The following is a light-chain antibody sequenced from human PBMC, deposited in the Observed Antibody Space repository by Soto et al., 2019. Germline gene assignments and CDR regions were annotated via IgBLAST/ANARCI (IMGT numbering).Light chain of an antibody. CDR1: SSNIGSNY. J-gene: IGLJ1*01. CDR3: AAWDDSLSGYV. V-gene: IGLV1-47*01. CDR2: RNN. Sequence: QPVLTQPPSASGTPGQRVTISCSGSSSNIGSNYVYWYQQLPGTAPKLLIYRNNQRPSGVPDRFSGSKSGTSASLAISGLRYEDDADYYCAAWDDSLSGYVFGTGTKVPVL.